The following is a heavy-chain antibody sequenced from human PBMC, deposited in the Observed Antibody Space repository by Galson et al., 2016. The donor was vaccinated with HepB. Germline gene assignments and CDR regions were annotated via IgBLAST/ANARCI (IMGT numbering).Heavy chain of an antibody. Sequence: SLRLSCAASGFSFNIFSVSWVRQAPGKGLEWISYSDTTSTTTYYAESVKGRFTISRDNAKRLANLQLNSLRVDDTAVYYCARDRGYCTGGNCYRFFDFWGQGIMVTVSS. D-gene: IGHD2-15*01. V-gene: IGHV3-48*01. J-gene: IGHJ3*01. CDR3: ARDRGYCTGGNCYRFFDF. CDR2: SDTTSTTT. CDR1: GFSFNIFS.